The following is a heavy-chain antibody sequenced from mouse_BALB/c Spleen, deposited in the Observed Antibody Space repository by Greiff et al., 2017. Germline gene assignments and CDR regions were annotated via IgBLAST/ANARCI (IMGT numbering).Heavy chain of an antibody. V-gene: IGHV14-4*02. Sequence: EVQLQQSGAELVRSWASVKLSCTASGFNIKDYYMHWVKQRPEQGLEWIGWIDPENGDTEYAPKFQGKATMTADTSSNTAYLQLSSLTSEDTAVYYCNAWKPTMITSGGMAMDYWGQGTSVTVSS. J-gene: IGHJ4*01. CDR3: NAWKPTMITSGGMAMDY. CDR2: IDPENGDT. CDR1: GFNIKDYY. D-gene: IGHD2-4*01.